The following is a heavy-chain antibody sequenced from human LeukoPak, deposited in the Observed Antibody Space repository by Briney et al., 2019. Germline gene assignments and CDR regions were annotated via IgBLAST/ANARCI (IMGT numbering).Heavy chain of an antibody. V-gene: IGHV3-30*03. CDR2: ISYDGSNK. D-gene: IGHD3-10*01. Sequence: SGRSLRLSCAASGFTLSSYGMHWVRQAPGKGLEWVAVISYDGSNKYYADSVKGRFTISRDNSKNTLYLQMNSLRAEDTAVYYCARDRWTMVRGVILHWGQGTLVTVSS. CDR3: ARDRWTMVRGVILH. CDR1: GFTLSSYG. J-gene: IGHJ4*02.